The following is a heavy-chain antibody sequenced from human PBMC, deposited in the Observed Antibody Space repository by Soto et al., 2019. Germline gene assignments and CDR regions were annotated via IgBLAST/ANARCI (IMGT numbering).Heavy chain of an antibody. D-gene: IGHD2-15*01. CDR1: GYTFTNYG. J-gene: IGHJ4*02. V-gene: IGHV1-18*04. Sequence: ASVKDSCKTSGYTFTNYGITWVRQAPGQGLKWMGWISAYNGDTNYAQKFQGRVIMTTDTSTTTAYMELRSLRSDDTAVYYCARGPAGGLRGGVSYWGQGTLVTVSS. CDR2: ISAYNGDT. CDR3: ARGPAGGLRGGVSY.